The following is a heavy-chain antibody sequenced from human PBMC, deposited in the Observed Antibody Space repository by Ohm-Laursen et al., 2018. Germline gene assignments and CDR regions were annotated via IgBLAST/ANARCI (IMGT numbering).Heavy chain of an antibody. V-gene: IGHV3-7*01. CDR2: IKQDGSEK. J-gene: IGHJ4*02. CDR3: ATADSSSWYYFDY. CDR1: EVTFSSYW. D-gene: IGHD6-13*01. Sequence: SLRLSCSASEVTFSSYWMSWVRQAPGKGLEWVANIKQDGSEKRYVDSVKGRFTISRDDAKNSLYLQMNSLRAEDTAVYYCATADSSSWYYFDYWGQGTLVTVSS.